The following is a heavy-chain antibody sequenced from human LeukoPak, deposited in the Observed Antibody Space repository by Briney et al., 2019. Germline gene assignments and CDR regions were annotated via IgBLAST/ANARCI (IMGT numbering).Heavy chain of an antibody. Sequence: SETLSLTCAVSGGSISSNNWWSWVRQPPNKGLEWIGEMYHSGSAIYNPSLKSRVTISIDTSKNQFSLTLSSVTTADAAVYYCARGQKYRNGYTVTELGSGYFAYWGQGTLVTVPS. CDR2: MYHSGSA. CDR3: ARGQKYRNGYTVTELGSGYFAY. CDR1: GGSISSNNW. V-gene: IGHV4-4*02. J-gene: IGHJ4*02. D-gene: IGHD5-18*01.